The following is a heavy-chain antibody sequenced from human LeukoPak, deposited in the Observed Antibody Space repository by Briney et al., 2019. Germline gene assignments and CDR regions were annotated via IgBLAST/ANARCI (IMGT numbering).Heavy chain of an antibody. Sequence: PGGSLRLSCAASGFTFSNYGMHWVRQAPGKGLEWVAVISYDGNNEYYADSVKGRSTISRDNSKNTLYLQMNSLRTEDTAVYYCAKGPGWLRDFDYWGQGTLVTVSS. V-gene: IGHV3-30*18. J-gene: IGHJ4*02. CDR1: GFTFSNYG. CDR2: ISYDGNNE. D-gene: IGHD5-12*01. CDR3: AKGPGWLRDFDY.